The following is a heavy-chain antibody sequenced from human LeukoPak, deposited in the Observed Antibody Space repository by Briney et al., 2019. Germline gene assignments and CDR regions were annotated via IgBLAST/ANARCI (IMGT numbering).Heavy chain of an antibody. D-gene: IGHD3-22*01. Sequence: GGSLRLSCSASGFTFSSSAMYWVRQAPGKGLEYVSAFSSDGSSTFYADSVKGRFTISRDNSKNTLYLQMNSLRAEDTAVYYCAREHYNYYDNSGSIDYWGRGTLVTVSS. V-gene: IGHV3-64*04. J-gene: IGHJ4*02. CDR1: GFTFSSSA. CDR3: AREHYNYYDNSGSIDY. CDR2: FSSDGSST.